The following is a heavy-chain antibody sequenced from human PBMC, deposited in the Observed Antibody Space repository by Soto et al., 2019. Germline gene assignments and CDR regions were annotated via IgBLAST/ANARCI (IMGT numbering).Heavy chain of an antibody. V-gene: IGHV1-69*13. CDR1: GGTFSSYA. Sequence: AAVKVSCKASGGTFSSYAISWVRQAPGQGLEWMGGIIPIFGTANYAQKFQGRVTITADESTSTAYMELSSLRSEDTAVYYCARDSGAAESNQAYYYYGMDVWGQGTTVTVYS. D-gene: IGHD6-13*01. CDR2: IIPIFGTA. CDR3: ARDSGAAESNQAYYYYGMDV. J-gene: IGHJ6*02.